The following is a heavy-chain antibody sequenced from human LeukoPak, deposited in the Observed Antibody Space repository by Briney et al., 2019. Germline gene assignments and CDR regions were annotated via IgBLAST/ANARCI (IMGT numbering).Heavy chain of an antibody. D-gene: IGHD3-22*01. V-gene: IGHV4-34*01. CDR2: INHSGST. J-gene: IGHJ4*02. Sequence: SETLSLTCAVYGGFFSGYYWSWIRQPPGKGLEWIGEINHSGSTNYNPSLKSRVTISVDTSKNQFSLKLSSVTAADTAVYYCARQMGRKLYYYDSSGYYYFDYWGQGTLVTVSS. CDR3: ARQMGRKLYYYDSSGYYYFDY. CDR1: GGFFSGYY.